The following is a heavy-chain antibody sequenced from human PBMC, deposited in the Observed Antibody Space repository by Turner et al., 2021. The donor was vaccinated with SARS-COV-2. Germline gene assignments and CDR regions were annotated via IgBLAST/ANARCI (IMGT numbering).Heavy chain of an antibody. D-gene: IGHD3-10*01. CDR3: AKDGAPFLLYFGEPTFYFDY. V-gene: IGHV3-30*18. CDR2: ISYDGSNK. CDR1: GFTFRSYG. Sequence: QVQLVESGGGVVQPVRSLRLSFAASGFTFRSYGMNWVRQAPGKGLEWVAVISYDGSNKYYADSVKGRFTISRDNSKNTLYLQMNSLRAEDTAVYYCAKDGAPFLLYFGEPTFYFDYWGQGTLVTVSS. J-gene: IGHJ4*02.